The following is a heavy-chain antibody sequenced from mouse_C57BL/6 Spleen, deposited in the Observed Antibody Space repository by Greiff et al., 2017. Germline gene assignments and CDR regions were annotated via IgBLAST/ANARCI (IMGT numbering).Heavy chain of an antibody. D-gene: IGHD6-5*01. CDR1: GYTFTSYW. V-gene: IGHV1-72*01. CDR2: IDPTSGGT. J-gene: IGHJ2*01. Sequence: VQLQQPGAELVKPGASVQLSCKASGYTFTSYWMHWVKQRPGRGLEWIGRIDPTSGGTKYNEKFKSKATLTVDKPSSTAYMQLSRLTSEDSAVYYCAREEGLCASGNYGYWGQGATLTVS. CDR3: AREEGLCASGNYGY.